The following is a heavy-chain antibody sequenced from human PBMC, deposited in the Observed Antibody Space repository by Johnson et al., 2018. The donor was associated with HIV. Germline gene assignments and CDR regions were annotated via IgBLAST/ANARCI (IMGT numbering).Heavy chain of an antibody. V-gene: IGHV3-9*01. J-gene: IGHJ3*02. CDR1: GFSFDDYA. CDR3: VRDQGSGWPTNAFDI. CDR2: IGSNGLTI. Sequence: VQLVESGGGLVQPGGSLRLSCATSGFSFDDYAMHWVRQGPGKGLEWVAGIGSNGLTIGYVDSVKGRFTISRDNSKNMTNLQMNGLSDEDTADYYCVRDQGSGWPTNAFDIWGRGTRVTVSS. D-gene: IGHD6-19*01.